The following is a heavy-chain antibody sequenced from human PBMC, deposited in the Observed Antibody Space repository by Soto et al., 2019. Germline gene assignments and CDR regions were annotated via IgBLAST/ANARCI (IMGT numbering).Heavy chain of an antibody. CDR1: GFTFSSYA. CDR3: ARQGTMTIAKYFYH. Sequence: QVQLVESGGGVVQPGRSLRLSCAASGFTFSSYAMHWVRQAPGKGLEWVAVISYDGSNKYYADSVKGRFTISRDNSKNTLYLQMNSLRSEDTAVYYCARQGTMTIAKYFYHWGQGTLVTVSS. D-gene: IGHD3-22*01. J-gene: IGHJ1*01. CDR2: ISYDGSNK. V-gene: IGHV3-30-3*01.